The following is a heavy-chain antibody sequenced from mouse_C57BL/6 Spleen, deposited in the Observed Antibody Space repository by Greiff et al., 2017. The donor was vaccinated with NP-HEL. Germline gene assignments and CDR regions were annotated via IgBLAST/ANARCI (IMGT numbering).Heavy chain of an antibody. D-gene: IGHD1-1*01. J-gene: IGHJ2*01. CDR1: GYTFTSYG. Sequence: VQLQQSGAELARPGASVKLSCKASGYTFTSYGISWVKQRTGQGLEWIGEIYPRSGYTNYNEKFKGKATLTADKSSSTAYMQFSSLTSEDSAIYYCARFYGGYFDYWGQGTTLTVSS. CDR2: IYPRSGYT. V-gene: IGHV1-81*01. CDR3: ARFYGGYFDY.